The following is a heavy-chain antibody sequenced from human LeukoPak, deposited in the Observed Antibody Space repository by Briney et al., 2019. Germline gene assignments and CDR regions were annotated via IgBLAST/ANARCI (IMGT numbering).Heavy chain of an antibody. CDR1: GFTFSSYA. V-gene: IGHV3-23*01. CDR2: ISESGEKT. CDR3: SNSPPTYGDLDY. J-gene: IGHJ4*02. D-gene: IGHD3-10*01. Sequence: GGSLRLSCAASGFTFSSYAMHWVRQAPGRGLEWVSAISESGEKTYYVDSVEGRFTISRDNSKNTLSLQMNNLRGDDTAIYYCSNSPPTYGDLDYWGQGTLVTVSS.